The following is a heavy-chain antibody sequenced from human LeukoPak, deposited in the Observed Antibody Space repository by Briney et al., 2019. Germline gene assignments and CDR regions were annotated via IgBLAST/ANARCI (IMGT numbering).Heavy chain of an antibody. V-gene: IGHV4-59*05. J-gene: IGHJ4*02. Sequence: GSLRLSCAASGFTFSSYEMNWVRQAPGKGLEWVGSIYYSGNTYYNPSLKSRVTISVDTSKNQFSLKLTSVTAADTAVYYCARQTGVGLFILPGGRGTLVTVSS. CDR1: GFTFSSYE. D-gene: IGHD3-3*01. CDR3: ARQTGVGLFILP. CDR2: IYYSGNT.